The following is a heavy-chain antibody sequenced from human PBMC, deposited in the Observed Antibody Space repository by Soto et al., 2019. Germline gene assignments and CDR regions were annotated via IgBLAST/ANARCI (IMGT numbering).Heavy chain of an antibody. V-gene: IGHV3-11*01. D-gene: IGHD1-7*01. J-gene: IGHJ4*02. CDR1: GFTFSDYY. CDR3: ATANWNYLPFIDY. Sequence: PGGSLRLSCAASGFTFSDYYMSWIRQAPGKGLEWVSYISSSGSTIYYADSVKGRFTISRDNAKNSLYLQMNSLRAEDTAVYYCATANWNYLPFIDYWGQGTLVTVSS. CDR2: ISSSGSTI.